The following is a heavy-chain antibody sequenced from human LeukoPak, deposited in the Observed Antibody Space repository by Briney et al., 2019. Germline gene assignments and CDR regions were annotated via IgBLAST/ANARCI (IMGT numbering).Heavy chain of an antibody. CDR2: ISAYNGNT. V-gene: IGHV1-18*01. J-gene: IGHJ6*02. D-gene: IGHD5-12*01. CDR1: GYTFTSYG. Sequence: APVKVSCKASGYTFTSYGISWVRQAPGQGLEWMGWISAYNGNTNYAQKLQGRVTMTTDTSTSTAYMELRSLRSDDTAVYYCASTALVATIVSPSGYYYGMDVWGQGTTVTVSS. CDR3: ASTALVATIVSPSGYYYGMDV.